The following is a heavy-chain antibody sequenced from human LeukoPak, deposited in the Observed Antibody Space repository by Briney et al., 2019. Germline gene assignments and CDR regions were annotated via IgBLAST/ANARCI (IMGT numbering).Heavy chain of an antibody. CDR1: GYTFTSYG. J-gene: IGHJ4*02. CDR3: AREKAFDSTASTDF. V-gene: IGHV1-46*01. Sequence: ASVKVSCKASGYTFTSYGISWVRQAPGQGLEWMGLINPSGGGTTYAQNFQGRVTMTRDTSTNTVYMDLSSLRSEDTAVYYCAREKAFDSTASTDFWGQGTPVTVSS. D-gene: IGHD2/OR15-2a*01. CDR2: INPSGGGT.